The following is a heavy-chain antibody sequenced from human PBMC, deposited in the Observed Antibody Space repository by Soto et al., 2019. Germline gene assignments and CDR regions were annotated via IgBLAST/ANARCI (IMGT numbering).Heavy chain of an antibody. CDR3: ARGGWYCSSTSCYRGWIYYYYYGMDV. Sequence: XETRFLTCTVAGGSMSSYYWSWIRQPPGKGLDWIGYIYYSGNTNYNPSPKSRVTISVDTSKNQFSLKLSSVTAADTAVYYCARGGWYCSSTSCYRGWIYYYYYGMDVWGQGSTVTVS. V-gene: IGHV4-59*12. CDR2: IYYSGNT. CDR1: GGSMSSYY. D-gene: IGHD2-2*02. J-gene: IGHJ6*02.